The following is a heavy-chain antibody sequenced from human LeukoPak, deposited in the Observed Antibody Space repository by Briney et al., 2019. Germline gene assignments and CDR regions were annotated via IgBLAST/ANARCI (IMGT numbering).Heavy chain of an antibody. CDR1: GFTFSNAW. J-gene: IGHJ6*04. CDR2: INYSGTDT. D-gene: IGHD3-10*02. CDR3: AELGITMIGGV. V-gene: IGHV3-23*01. Sequence: GGSLRLSCAASGFTFSNAWMSWVRQAPGKGLEWVSIINYSGTDTYYADSVKGRFTISRDNSKNTLYLQMNSLRAKDTAVYYCAELGITMIGGVWGKGTTVTISS.